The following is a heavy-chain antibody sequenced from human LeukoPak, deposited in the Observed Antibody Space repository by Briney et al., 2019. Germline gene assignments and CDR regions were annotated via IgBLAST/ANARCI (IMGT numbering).Heavy chain of an antibody. CDR3: GRDGPAAAHAFDY. CDR1: GFNFGMYG. CDR2: MWDDGTNE. J-gene: IGHJ4*02. Sequence: PGGSLRLSCTASGFNFGMYGMHWVRQAPGKGLEWVAVMWDDGTNEYYVESVKGRFTISRDNGKRTLYLQINSLRVEDTAEYYCGRDGPAAAHAFDYWGQGTLVTVSS. V-gene: IGHV3-33*01. D-gene: IGHD6-25*01.